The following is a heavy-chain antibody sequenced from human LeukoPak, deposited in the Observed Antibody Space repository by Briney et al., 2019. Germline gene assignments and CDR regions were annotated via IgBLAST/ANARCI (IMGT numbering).Heavy chain of an antibody. J-gene: IGHJ3*02. CDR3: AADFQGFWSGYYTGNAFDI. D-gene: IGHD3-3*01. CDR1: GFTFSSYA. Sequence: PGGSLRLSCAASGFTFSSYAMSWVRQAPGKGLEWVSAISGSGGSTYYADSVKGRFTISRDNSKNTLYLQMNSLRAEDTAVYYCAADFQGFWSGYYTGNAFDIWGQGTMVTVSS. V-gene: IGHV3-23*01. CDR2: ISGSGGST.